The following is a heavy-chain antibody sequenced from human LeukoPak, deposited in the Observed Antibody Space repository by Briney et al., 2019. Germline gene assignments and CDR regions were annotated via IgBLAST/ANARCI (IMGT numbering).Heavy chain of an antibody. Sequence: PSETLSLTCTVSGGSISIYYWSWTRQPAGKGLKWIGYIYDSGSTNYNPSLKSRVTISVDTSKNQFSLKLSSVTAADTAVYYCASLTTAEAFDIWGQGTMVTVSS. CDR1: GGSISIYY. J-gene: IGHJ3*02. CDR3: ASLTTAEAFDI. D-gene: IGHD3-22*01. CDR2: IYDSGST. V-gene: IGHV4-59*01.